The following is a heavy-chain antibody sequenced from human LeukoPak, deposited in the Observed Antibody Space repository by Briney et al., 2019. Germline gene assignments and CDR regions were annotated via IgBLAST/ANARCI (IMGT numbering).Heavy chain of an antibody. CDR3: ARDFEHPDSY. CDR2: ISSSSSYI. Sequence: GGSLRLSCAVSGFTFSSYSINWVRQAPGKGLEWVSSISSSSSYIYYADSVKGRFTISRDNAKNSLYLQMNSLRAEDTAVYYCARDFEHPDSYWGQGTLVTVSS. V-gene: IGHV3-21*01. D-gene: IGHD2-21*01. J-gene: IGHJ4*02. CDR1: GFTFSSYS.